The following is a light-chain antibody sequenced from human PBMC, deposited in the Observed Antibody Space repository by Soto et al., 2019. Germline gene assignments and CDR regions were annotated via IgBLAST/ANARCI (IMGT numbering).Light chain of an antibody. V-gene: IGLV2-14*01. Sequence: QSALTQPASVSGSPGQSITLSCTGTIGDFVVYNYVSWYQQHPGKAPKLMIYGVSNRPSGVSNRFSGSKSGNTASLTISGLQADDEADYYCSSHTISSALQVFXTGTKLTV. CDR3: SSHTISSALQV. CDR2: GVS. CDR1: IGDFVVYNY. J-gene: IGLJ1*01.